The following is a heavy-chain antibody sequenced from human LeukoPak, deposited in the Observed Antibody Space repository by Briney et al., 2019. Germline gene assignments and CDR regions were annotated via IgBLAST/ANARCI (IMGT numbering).Heavy chain of an antibody. CDR1: GFTFSSYS. Sequence: GGSLRLSCAASGFTFSSYSMNWVRQAPGKGLEGVSSISSSSSYIYYADSVKGRFTISRDNSKNTLYLQMNSLRAEDTAVYYCAKDRTLYSSSWYYFDYWGQGTLVTVSS. J-gene: IGHJ4*02. V-gene: IGHV3-21*04. CDR3: AKDRTLYSSSWYYFDY. CDR2: ISSSSSYI. D-gene: IGHD6-13*01.